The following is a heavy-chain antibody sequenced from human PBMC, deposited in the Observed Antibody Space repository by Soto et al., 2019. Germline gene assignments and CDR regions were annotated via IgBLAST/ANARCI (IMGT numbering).Heavy chain of an antibody. J-gene: IGHJ4*02. CDR1: GSTFSSYE. CDR3: ARDGMTTVVTLDY. CDR2: ISSSGSTI. Sequence: EVQLVESGGGLVQPGGSLRLSCAASGSTFSSYEMNWVRQAPGKGLEWVSYISSSGSTIYYADSVKGRFTISRDNAKNSLYLQMNSLRAEDTAVYYCARDGMTTVVTLDYWGQGTLVTVSS. V-gene: IGHV3-48*03. D-gene: IGHD4-17*01.